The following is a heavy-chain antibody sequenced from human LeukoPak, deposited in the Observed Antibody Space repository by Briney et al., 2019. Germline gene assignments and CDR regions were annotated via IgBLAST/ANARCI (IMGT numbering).Heavy chain of an antibody. J-gene: IGHJ4*02. CDR3: ARDFGRPTTFDY. V-gene: IGHV3-7*03. CDR1: GFTFSSHW. CDR2: IKQDGSEK. Sequence: GGSLRLSCAASGFTFSSHWMSWVRQTPGKGLERVATIKQDGSEKYYADSLNGRFTISRDNTRNSLSLQMNSLRAEDTGIYYCARDFGRPTTFDYWGQGTLVTVSS. D-gene: IGHD3-3*01.